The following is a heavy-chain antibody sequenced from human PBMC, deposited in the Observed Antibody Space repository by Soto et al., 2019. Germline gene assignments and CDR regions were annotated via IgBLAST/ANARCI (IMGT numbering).Heavy chain of an antibody. Sequence: QVQLVQSGAAVKKPGASVKVSCKASGYTFTSYGISWVRQAPGQGLEWMGWISAYNGNTNYAQKLQGRVTMTTDTSTSTAYMELRSLRSDDTAVYYCARDGSIPIFGVVTPPLDPLGQGTLVTVSS. D-gene: IGHD3-3*01. CDR1: GYTFTSYG. J-gene: IGHJ5*02. V-gene: IGHV1-18*01. CDR3: ARDGSIPIFGVVTPPLDP. CDR2: ISAYNGNT.